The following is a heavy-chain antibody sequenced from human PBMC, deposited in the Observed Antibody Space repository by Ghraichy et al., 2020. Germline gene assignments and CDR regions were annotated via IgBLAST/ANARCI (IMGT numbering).Heavy chain of an antibody. CDR1: GGSIYSYY. J-gene: IGHJ4*02. D-gene: IGHD4-23*01. Sequence: SETLSLTCTVSGGSIYSYYWSWIRQPPGKGLEWIGYIYYSGSTYYNPSLKSRVTTSIDTSKNQFSLRLSSVTAADTAVYYCARHYYGGNSILGYWGQGTLVTVSS. V-gene: IGHV4-59*08. CDR2: IYYSGST. CDR3: ARHYYGGNSILGY.